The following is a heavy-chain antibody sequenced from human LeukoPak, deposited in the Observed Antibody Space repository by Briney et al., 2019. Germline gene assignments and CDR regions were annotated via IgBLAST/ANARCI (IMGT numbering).Heavy chain of an antibody. Sequence: PGGSLRLSCAASGFTFSSSAMHWVRQAPGKGLEWVTVISNDESNKYYADSVKGRFTISRDNSKNMLYLQMNSLRAEDTAVYYSAKVGSGYDYYWGQGTLVTVSS. CDR1: GFTFSSSA. V-gene: IGHV3-30*18. J-gene: IGHJ4*02. CDR2: ISNDESNK. CDR3: AKVGSGYDYY. D-gene: IGHD5-12*01.